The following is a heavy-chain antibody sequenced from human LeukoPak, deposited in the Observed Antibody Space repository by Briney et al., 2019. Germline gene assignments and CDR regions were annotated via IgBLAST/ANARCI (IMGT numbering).Heavy chain of an antibody. D-gene: IGHD5-18*01. CDR3: AKERDHGYSYGHVLDF. CDR1: GGSMNTYY. CDR2: VHSSVGT. Sequence: SETLSLTCTVSGGSMNTYYWTWIRQTAGGGLEWIGQVHSSVGTTYNPSLRSRVSLSLDTSKNHFSLRLASVTAADTAVYFCAKERDHGYSYGHVLDFWGQGIPVTVSS. J-gene: IGHJ4*02. V-gene: IGHV4-4*07.